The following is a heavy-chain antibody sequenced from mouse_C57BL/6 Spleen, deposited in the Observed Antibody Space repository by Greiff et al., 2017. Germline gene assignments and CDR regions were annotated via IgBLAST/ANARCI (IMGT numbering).Heavy chain of an antibody. V-gene: IGHV1-72*01. CDR3: AMAYCGSSHGFAY. D-gene: IGHD1-1*01. J-gene: IGHJ3*01. Sequence: QVQLKQPGAELVKPGASVKLSCKASGYTFTSYWMHWVKQRPGRGLEWIGRIDPNSGGTKYNEKFKSKATLTVDKPSSTAYMQLSSLTSEDSAVYYCAMAYCGSSHGFAYWGQGTLVTVSA. CDR2: IDPNSGGT. CDR1: GYTFTSYW.